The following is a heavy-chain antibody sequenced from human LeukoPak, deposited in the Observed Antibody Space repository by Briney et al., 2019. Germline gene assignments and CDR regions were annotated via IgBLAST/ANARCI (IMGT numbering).Heavy chain of an antibody. Sequence: GASVKVSCKASGYIFTGNYLHWVRQAPGQGLEWGGWINPNTGVTNYAQKLLGRVTMTRDTSITTAYMELSRLTSDDTGIYYCARVASSGTIDHWGQGTLVTVSS. CDR1: GYIFTGNY. CDR2: INPNTGVT. V-gene: IGHV1-2*02. D-gene: IGHD6-13*01. CDR3: ARVASSGTIDH. J-gene: IGHJ4*02.